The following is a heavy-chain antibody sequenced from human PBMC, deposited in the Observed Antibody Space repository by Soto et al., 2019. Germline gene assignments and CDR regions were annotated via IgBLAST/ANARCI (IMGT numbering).Heavy chain of an antibody. V-gene: IGHV4-31*03. CDR3: ARGLPYGSGSTYYYYYYMDV. D-gene: IGHD3-10*01. J-gene: IGHJ6*03. CDR2: IYYSGST. CDR1: GGSISSGGYY. Sequence: QVQLQESGPGLVKPSQTLSLTCTVSGGSISSGGYYWSWIRQHPGKGLEWIGYIYYSGSTYYNPSLKSRVTISVDTSKNQCSLKLSSVTAADTAVYYCARGLPYGSGSTYYYYYYMDVWGKGTTVTVSS.